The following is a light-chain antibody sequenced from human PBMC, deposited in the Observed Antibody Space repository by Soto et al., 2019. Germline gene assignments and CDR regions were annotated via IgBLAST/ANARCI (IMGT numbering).Light chain of an antibody. CDR1: QIIGDY. CDR2: RAY. J-gene: IGKJ4*01. Sequence: DIQMTQSPSTLSASVGDKVTITCRASQIIGDYLAWYQQKPGKAPVLLIYRAYTLESGVPSRFSGSGSGTEFTLTISSLQPDDFATYYCQHYGVYYPRTFGGGTKVEI. CDR3: QHYGVYYPRT. V-gene: IGKV1-5*03.